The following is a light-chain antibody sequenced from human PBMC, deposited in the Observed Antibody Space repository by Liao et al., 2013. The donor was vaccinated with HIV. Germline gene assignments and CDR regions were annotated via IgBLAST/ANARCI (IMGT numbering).Light chain of an antibody. CDR1: NLGDKY. Sequence: SYELTQPPSVSVSPGQTASIACSGDNLGDKYASWYQQKPGQSPVLVIYEDTKRPSGIPGRFSGSNSENTATLTISGTQPMDEADYYCQAWDSNTAYVFGTGTKVSVL. V-gene: IGLV3-1*01. CDR2: EDT. J-gene: IGLJ1*01. CDR3: QAWDSNTAYV.